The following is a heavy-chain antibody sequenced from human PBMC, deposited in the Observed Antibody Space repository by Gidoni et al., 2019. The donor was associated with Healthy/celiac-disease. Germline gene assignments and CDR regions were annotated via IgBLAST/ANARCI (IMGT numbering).Heavy chain of an antibody. CDR3: ARDSLIYDFRYYFDY. CDR2: ISYDGSNK. V-gene: IGHV3-30-3*01. CDR1: GFTFSRYA. D-gene: IGHD3-3*01. Sequence: QVQLVESWGGVVTPGRSLRLSSADPGFTFSRYAMHWVRQAPGKGLVWVAVISYDGSNKYDADSVKGRITISRDNSKNTLYLQMNSLRAEDTAVYYCARDSLIYDFRYYFDYWGQGTLVTVSS. J-gene: IGHJ4*02.